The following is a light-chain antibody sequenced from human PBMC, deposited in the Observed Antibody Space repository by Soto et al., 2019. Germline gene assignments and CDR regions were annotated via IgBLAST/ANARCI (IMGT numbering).Light chain of an antibody. V-gene: IGKV3-20*01. CDR1: QSISNTY. Sequence: EIVLTQSPGILSLSPGERATLSCRASQSISNTYLAWYQQKPGQAPRLLIYATSSRATGIPDRFSGSGSGTDFTLTISRLEPEDFAVYYCQQYGSSPYTFGQGTKLEIK. J-gene: IGKJ2*01. CDR2: ATS. CDR3: QQYGSSPYT.